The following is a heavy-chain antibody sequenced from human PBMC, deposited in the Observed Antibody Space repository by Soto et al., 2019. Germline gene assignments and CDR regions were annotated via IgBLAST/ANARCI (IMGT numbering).Heavy chain of an antibody. CDR1: GFTFSSYA. V-gene: IGHV3-23*01. Sequence: GGSLRLSCAASGFTFSSYAMSWVRQAPGKGLEWVSAISGSGGSTYYAVSVKGRFTISRDNSNITLYLQMNSLRAEDTAVYYCAKDLRGSGWYRGYFDYWGQGTLVTVSS. J-gene: IGHJ4*02. CDR2: ISGSGGST. CDR3: AKDLRGSGWYRGYFDY. D-gene: IGHD6-19*01.